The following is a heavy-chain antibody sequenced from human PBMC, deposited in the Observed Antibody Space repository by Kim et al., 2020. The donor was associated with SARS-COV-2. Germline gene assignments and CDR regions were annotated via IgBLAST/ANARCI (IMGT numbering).Heavy chain of an antibody. CDR3: AKDIVPAITIDAFDI. V-gene: IGHV3-9*01. Sequence: DSVKGRFTIARDNAKNSLYLQMNSLRAEDTALYYCAKDIVPAITIDAFDIWGQGTMVTVSS. J-gene: IGHJ3*02. D-gene: IGHD3-10*01.